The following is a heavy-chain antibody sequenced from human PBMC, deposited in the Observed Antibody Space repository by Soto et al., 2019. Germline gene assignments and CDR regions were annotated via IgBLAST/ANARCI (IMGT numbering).Heavy chain of an antibody. Sequence: GASVKVSCKASGYTFTGYYMHWVRQAPGQGLEWMGWINPNSGGTNYAQKFQGRVTMTRDTSISTAYMELSRLRSDDTAVYYCARDRYDFWSGFGGFGYWGQGTLVTVSS. CDR2: INPNSGGT. J-gene: IGHJ4*02. V-gene: IGHV1-2*02. CDR1: GYTFTGYY. D-gene: IGHD3-3*01. CDR3: ARDRYDFWSGFGGFGY.